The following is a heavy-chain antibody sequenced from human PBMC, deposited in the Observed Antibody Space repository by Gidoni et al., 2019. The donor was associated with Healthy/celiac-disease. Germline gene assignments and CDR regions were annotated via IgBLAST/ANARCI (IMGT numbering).Heavy chain of an antibody. V-gene: IGHV4-39*01. CDR2: IYYSGRT. J-gene: IGHJ5*02. Sequence: QLQLQESGPGLVKPSETLSLTCTVSGGSISSSSYSWGWIRQPPGKGLEWIGSIYYSGRTYYNPSLKSRVTISVDTSKNQFSLKLSSVTAADTAVYYCARKVQLVEFWFDPWGQGTLVTVSS. CDR1: GGSISSSSYS. CDR3: ARKVQLVEFWFDP. D-gene: IGHD1-1*01.